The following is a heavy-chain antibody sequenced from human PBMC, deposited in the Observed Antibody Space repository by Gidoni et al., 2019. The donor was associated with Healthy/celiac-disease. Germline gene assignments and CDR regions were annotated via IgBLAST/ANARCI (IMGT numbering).Heavy chain of an antibody. J-gene: IGHJ3*02. CDR1: GGPISSGDYY. CDR3: ASVIVDSESNAFDI. Sequence: QVQLQESGPGLVKPSQTLSITCTVSGGPISSGDYYWSWIRQPPGKGLEWSGYIYYSGSTYYNPSLKSRVTISVDTSKNQFSLKLSSVTAADTAVYYCASVIVDSESNAFDIWGQGTMVTGSS. V-gene: IGHV4-30-4*01. CDR2: IYYSGST. D-gene: IGHD3-22*01.